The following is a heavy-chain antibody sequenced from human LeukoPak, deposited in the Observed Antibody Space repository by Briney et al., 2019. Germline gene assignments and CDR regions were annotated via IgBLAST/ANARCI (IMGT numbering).Heavy chain of an antibody. J-gene: IGHJ6*03. V-gene: IGHV1-69*05. Sequence: GASVKVSCKASGGTFSSYSITWVRQAPGQGLEWMGGIMPLFNTGNYAQQFQGRVTITTDESTSTAYMELSSLRFEDTAMYYCARVDRYHYYLDVWGKGTTVTVSS. CDR1: GGTFSSYS. CDR2: IMPLFNTG. CDR3: ARVDRYHYYLDV.